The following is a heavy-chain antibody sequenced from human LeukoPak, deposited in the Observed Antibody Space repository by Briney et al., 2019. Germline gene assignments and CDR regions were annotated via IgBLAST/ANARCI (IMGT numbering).Heavy chain of an antibody. CDR3: ASGYSGYLFKY. Sequence: PGGSLRLSCAASGFTFSSYEMNWVRQAPGKGLEWVSYISGSGSNIYYADSVKGRFTISRDNAKNSLYLQMNSLRAEDTAAYYCASGYSGYLFKYWGQGTLVTVSS. V-gene: IGHV3-48*03. CDR2: ISGSGSNI. CDR1: GFTFSSYE. J-gene: IGHJ4*02. D-gene: IGHD5-12*01.